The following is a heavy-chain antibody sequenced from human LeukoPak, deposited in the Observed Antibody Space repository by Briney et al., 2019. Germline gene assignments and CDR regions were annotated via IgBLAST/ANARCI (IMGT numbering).Heavy chain of an antibody. J-gene: IGHJ4*02. Sequence: ASVNVSCKASGYTFTSYGISWVRQAPGQGLEWMGWISAYNGNTNYAQKLQGRVTMTTDTSTSTAYMELRSLRSDDTAVYYCARDLEDYGEHEVYFDYWGPGTLVTVSS. D-gene: IGHD4-17*01. CDR3: ARDLEDYGEHEVYFDY. V-gene: IGHV1-18*01. CDR2: ISAYNGNT. CDR1: GYTFTSYG.